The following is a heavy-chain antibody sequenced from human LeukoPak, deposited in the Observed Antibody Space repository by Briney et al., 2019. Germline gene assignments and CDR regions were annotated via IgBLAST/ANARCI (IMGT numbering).Heavy chain of an antibody. Sequence: SETLSLTCAVYGGSFSGYYWSWIRQPPGKGLEWIGEINHSGSTNYNPSLKSRVTISVDTSKNQLSLKLSSVTAADTAVYYCARGPRGYCSSTSCSHYYYYYMDVWGKGTTVTVSS. CDR1: GGSFSGYY. D-gene: IGHD2-2*01. J-gene: IGHJ6*03. V-gene: IGHV4-34*01. CDR2: INHSGST. CDR3: ARGPRGYCSSTSCSHYYYYYMDV.